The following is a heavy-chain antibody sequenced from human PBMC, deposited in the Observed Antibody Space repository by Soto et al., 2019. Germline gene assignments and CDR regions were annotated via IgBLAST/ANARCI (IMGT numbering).Heavy chain of an antibody. J-gene: IGHJ4*02. CDR2: IYYLGNT. CDR1: GGSIISTSSY. Sequence: ASETLSLTCTVSGGSIISTSSYWAWIRQPPGKGLEWVGSIYYLGNTYYNPSLGSRVTISVDTSKNQFSLKLSSVTAADTAVFYCAGLYPYESSGYHLDYWSQGTLVTVSS. CDR3: AGLYPYESSGYHLDY. D-gene: IGHD3-22*01. V-gene: IGHV4-39*01.